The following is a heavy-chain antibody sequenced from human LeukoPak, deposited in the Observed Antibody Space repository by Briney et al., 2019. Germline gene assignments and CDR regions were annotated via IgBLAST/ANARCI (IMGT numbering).Heavy chain of an antibody. CDR2: ISSSSSTI. CDR1: GFTFSSYS. J-gene: IGHJ4*02. Sequence: GGSLRLSCAASGFTFSSYSMNWVRQAPGKGLEWVSYISSSSSTIYYADSVKGRFTISRDNAKNTLYLQMNSLRAEDTAVYYCAKASPRQQFDYWGQGTLVTVSS. CDR3: AKASPRQQFDY. V-gene: IGHV3-48*01. D-gene: IGHD6-13*01.